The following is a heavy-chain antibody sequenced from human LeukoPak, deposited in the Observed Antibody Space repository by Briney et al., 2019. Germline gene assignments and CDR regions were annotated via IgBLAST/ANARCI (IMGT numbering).Heavy chain of an antibody. V-gene: IGHV4-59*01. CDR2: IYYSGST. CDR3: ARETYYYGSGSYSPDY. J-gene: IGHJ4*02. Sequence: SETLSLTCTVSGGSISSDYWSWIRQPPGRGLEWIGYIYYSGSTNYNPSLKSRVTISVDTSRNQFSLKLSSVTAADTAVYYSARETYYYGSGSYSPDYWGQGTLVTVSS. D-gene: IGHD3-10*01. CDR1: GGSISSDY.